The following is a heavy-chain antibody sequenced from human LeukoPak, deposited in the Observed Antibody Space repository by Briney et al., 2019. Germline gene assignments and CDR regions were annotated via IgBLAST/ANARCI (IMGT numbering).Heavy chain of an antibody. CDR3: AGELGRRGYFDY. CDR2: ISGSGGST. Sequence: PGGSLRLSRAASGFTFSSYAMSWVRQAPGKGLEWVSAISGSGGSTYYADSVKGRFTISRDNSKNTLYLQMNSLRAEDTAVYYCAGELGRRGYFDYWGQGTLVTVSS. V-gene: IGHV3-23*01. CDR1: GFTFSSYA. D-gene: IGHD1-26*01. J-gene: IGHJ4*02.